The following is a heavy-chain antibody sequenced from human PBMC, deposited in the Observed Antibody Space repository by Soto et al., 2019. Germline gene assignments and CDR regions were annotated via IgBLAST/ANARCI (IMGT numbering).Heavy chain of an antibody. D-gene: IGHD2-21*02. J-gene: IGHJ4*02. CDR3: ATDPQAYCGGDCYLLD. Sequence: QVQLVESGGGVVQPGRSLRLSCAASGFPFSSYGMHWVRQAPGKGLEWVAVISYDGSNKYYADSVKGRFTISRDNSKNTLYLQMNSRRAEDTAVYYCATDPQAYCGGDCYLLDWGQGTLVTVSS. CDR2: ISYDGSNK. V-gene: IGHV3-30*03. CDR1: GFPFSSYG.